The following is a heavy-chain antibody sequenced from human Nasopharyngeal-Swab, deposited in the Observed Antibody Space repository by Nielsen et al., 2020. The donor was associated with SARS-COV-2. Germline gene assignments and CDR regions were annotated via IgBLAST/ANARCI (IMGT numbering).Heavy chain of an antibody. J-gene: IGHJ6*02. CDR2: INPGSGGT. V-gene: IGHV1-46*02. CDR3: ARRGRCSGSSRDMDV. CDR1: GYTFNNYY. D-gene: IGHD2-2*01. Sequence: GESLKISCEASGYTFNNYYIHWVRQAPGQGLEWMGMINPGSGGTTYAQKFQGRVTMTRDTSTSTVFMDLSSLRSEDTAVYYCARRGRCSGSSRDMDVWGQGTTVTVSS.